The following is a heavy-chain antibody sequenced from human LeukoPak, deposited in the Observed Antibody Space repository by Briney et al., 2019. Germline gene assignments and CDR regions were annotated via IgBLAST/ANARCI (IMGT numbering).Heavy chain of an antibody. CDR2: ISGSGGST. J-gene: IGHJ6*03. CDR1: GFTFSSYA. V-gene: IGHV3-23*01. D-gene: IGHD6-25*01. Sequence: PGGSLRLSCEASGFTFSSYAMSWVRQAPGKGLEWVSAISGSGGSTYYADSVKGRFNISRDNSKSTLYLQMNSLRAEDTAVYYCATGYQYYDYYYMDVWGKGTTVTISS. CDR3: ATGYQYYDYYYMDV.